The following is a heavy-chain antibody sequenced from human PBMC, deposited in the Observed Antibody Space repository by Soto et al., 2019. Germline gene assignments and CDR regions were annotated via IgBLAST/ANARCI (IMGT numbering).Heavy chain of an antibody. Sequence: PGGSPRLSCAASGFTFSSYGMHWVRQAPGKGLEWVAVIWYDGSNKYYADSVKGRFTISRDNSKNTLYLQMNSLRAEDTAVYYCARSRGYCSSTSCYGYNWFDPWGQGTLVTVSS. CDR3: ARSRGYCSSTSCYGYNWFDP. CDR1: GFTFSSYG. D-gene: IGHD2-2*01. CDR2: IWYDGSNK. V-gene: IGHV3-33*01. J-gene: IGHJ5*02.